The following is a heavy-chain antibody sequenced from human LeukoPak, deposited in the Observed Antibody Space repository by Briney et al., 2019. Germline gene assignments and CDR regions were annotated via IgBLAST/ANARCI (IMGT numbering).Heavy chain of an antibody. Sequence: PGGSLRLSCAASGFTFSNAWMSWVRQAPGKGLEWIGEINHSGSTNYNPSLKSRVTISVDTSKNQFSLKLSSVTAADTAVYYCARGYSSGYYRYWGQGTLVTVSP. J-gene: IGHJ4*02. CDR3: ARGYSSGYYRY. V-gene: IGHV4-34*01. CDR2: INHSGST. CDR1: GFTFSNAW. D-gene: IGHD3-22*01.